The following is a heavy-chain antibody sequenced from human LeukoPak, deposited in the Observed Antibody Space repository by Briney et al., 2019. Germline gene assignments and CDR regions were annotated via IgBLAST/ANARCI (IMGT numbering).Heavy chain of an antibody. V-gene: IGHV3-30*18. D-gene: IGHD4-23*01. CDR3: AKDWGTYGGPFDY. J-gene: IGHJ4*02. Sequence: PGRSLRLSCAASGFTFSSYGMHWVRQAPGKGLEWVAVISYDGSNKYYADSVKGRFTISRDNSKNTLYLQMSSLRAEDTAVYYCAKDWGTYGGPFDYWGQGTLVTVSS. CDR1: GFTFSSYG. CDR2: ISYDGSNK.